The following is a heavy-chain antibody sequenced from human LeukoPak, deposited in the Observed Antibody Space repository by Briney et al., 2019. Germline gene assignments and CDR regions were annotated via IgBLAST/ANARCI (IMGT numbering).Heavy chain of an antibody. Sequence: GQSLRLSCTTSGFIFGDYNMNWVRRAPGKGLEWVGYIRAKIHDGTTDFAASVKGRFTISRDDSKSIAYLQMTSLKSEDTAVYYCSRGQKDPYGPEFDYWGQGTLVTVSS. J-gene: IGHJ4*02. CDR3: SRGQKDPYGPEFDY. CDR2: IRAKIHDGTT. D-gene: IGHD3-10*01. V-gene: IGHV3-49*04. CDR1: GFIFGDYN.